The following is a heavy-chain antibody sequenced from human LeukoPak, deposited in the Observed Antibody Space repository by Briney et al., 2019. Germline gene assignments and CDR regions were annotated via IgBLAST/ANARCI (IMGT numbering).Heavy chain of an antibody. CDR3: ARRSISSGYFQH. Sequence: SETLSLTCTVSGGSISSYYWSWIRQPPGKGLEWIGYIYYSGSTNYNPSLKSRVTISVDTSKNQFSLKLSSVTAADTAVYYYARRSISSGYFQHWGQGTLVTVPS. CDR1: GGSISSYY. J-gene: IGHJ1*01. D-gene: IGHD3-22*01. V-gene: IGHV4-59*01. CDR2: IYYSGST.